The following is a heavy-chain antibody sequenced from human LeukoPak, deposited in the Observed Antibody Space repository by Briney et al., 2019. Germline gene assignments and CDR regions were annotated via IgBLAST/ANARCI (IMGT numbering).Heavy chain of an antibody. D-gene: IGHD3-16*02. CDR3: ARQEGQVDYVWGSYRYTYFDY. V-gene: IGHV3-21*04. J-gene: IGHJ4*02. CDR1: GFTFSSYS. CDR2: ISSSSSYI. Sequence: GGSLRLSCAASGFTFSSYSMNWVRQAPGKGLEWVSSISSSSSYIYYADSVKGRFTISRDNAKNSLYLQMNSLRAEDTAVYYCARQEGQVDYVWGSYRYTYFDYWGQGTLVTVSS.